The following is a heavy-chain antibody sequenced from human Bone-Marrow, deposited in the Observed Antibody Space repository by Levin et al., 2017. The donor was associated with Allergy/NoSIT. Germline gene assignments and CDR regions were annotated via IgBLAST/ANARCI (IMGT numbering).Heavy chain of an antibody. CDR1: GFTFSSYA. Sequence: GGSLRLSCAASGFTFSSYAMHWVRQAPGKGLEWVAVISYDGSNKYYADSVKGRFTISRDNSKNTLYLQMNSLRAEDTAVYYCARTPQYSSSSGWDYFDYWGQGTLVTVSS. J-gene: IGHJ4*02. V-gene: IGHV3-30*04. CDR2: ISYDGSNK. CDR3: ARTPQYSSSSGWDYFDY. D-gene: IGHD6-6*01.